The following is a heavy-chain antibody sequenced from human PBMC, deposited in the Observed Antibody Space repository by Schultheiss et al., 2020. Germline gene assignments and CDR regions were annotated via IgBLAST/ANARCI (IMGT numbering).Heavy chain of an antibody. D-gene: IGHD6-19*01. Sequence: SETLSLTCAVYGGSFSGYYWSWIRQPPGKGLEWIGEINHSESTNYNPSLKSRVNISVDTSKNQFSLKLSSVTAADTAVYYCASTLTPRRQWLVPLFYWGPGTLVTVSS. V-gene: IGHV4-34*01. CDR1: GGSFSGYY. CDR3: ASTLTPRRQWLVPLFY. CDR2: INHSEST. J-gene: IGHJ4*02.